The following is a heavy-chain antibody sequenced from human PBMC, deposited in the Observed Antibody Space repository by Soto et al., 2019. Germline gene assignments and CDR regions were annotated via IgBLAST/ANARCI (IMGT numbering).Heavy chain of an antibody. CDR2: INPNSGGT. CDR3: ARVELRYFDWAYYFDY. Sequence: ASVKVSCKASGYTFTGYYMHWVRQAPGQGLEWMGWINPNSGGTNYAQKFQGRVTMTRDTSISTAYMELSRLRSDDTAVYYCARVELRYFDWAYYFDYWGQGTLVTVSS. D-gene: IGHD3-9*01. V-gene: IGHV1-2*02. CDR1: GYTFTGYY. J-gene: IGHJ4*02.